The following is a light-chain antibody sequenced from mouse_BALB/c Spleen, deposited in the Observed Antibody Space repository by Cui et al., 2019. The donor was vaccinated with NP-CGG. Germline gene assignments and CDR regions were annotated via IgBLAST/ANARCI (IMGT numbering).Light chain of an antibody. CDR1: TGAVTTSNY. J-gene: IGLJ1*01. CDR3: ALWYSNHWV. V-gene: IGLV1*01. CDR2: STN. Sequence: QAVVTPETALTTSPGETVTLTWCSSTGAVTTSNYASWVQEKPDHLFTGIIGSTNNRAPGVPARFSGSLIGDKAALTITGAQTEDEAIYFCALWYSNHWVFGGGTKLTVL.